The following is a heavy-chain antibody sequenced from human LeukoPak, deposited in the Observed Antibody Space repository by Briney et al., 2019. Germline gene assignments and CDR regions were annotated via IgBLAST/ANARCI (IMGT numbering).Heavy chain of an antibody. CDR1: GFTFSSYA. D-gene: IGHD2-8*01. Sequence: GGSLRLSCAASGFTFSSYAMSWVRQAPGKGLEWVSAISGSGGSTYYADSVKGRFTISRDNSENTLYLQMNSLRAEDTAVYYCAKDGNIVLMVYALSETGYWGQGTLVTVSS. J-gene: IGHJ4*02. CDR3: AKDGNIVLMVYALSETGY. CDR2: ISGSGGST. V-gene: IGHV3-23*01.